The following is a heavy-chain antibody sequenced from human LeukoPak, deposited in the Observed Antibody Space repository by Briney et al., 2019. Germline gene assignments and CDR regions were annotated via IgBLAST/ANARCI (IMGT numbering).Heavy chain of an antibody. J-gene: IGHJ3*02. V-gene: IGHV3-74*01. CDR3: AREGYEDAFDI. CDR2: IKTDGSRA. Sequence: GGSLRLSCAASGFTFSSYWMHWVRQAPGKGLVWVSRIKTDGSRASNADSVKGRFTISRDNAKNTLYLQMSSLRAEDTAVYYCAREGYEDAFDIWGQGTMVTVSS. D-gene: IGHD3-3*01. CDR1: GFTFSSYW.